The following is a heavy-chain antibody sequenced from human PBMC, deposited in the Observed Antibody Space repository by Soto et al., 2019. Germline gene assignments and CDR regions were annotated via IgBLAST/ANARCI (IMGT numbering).Heavy chain of an antibody. Sequence: QVQLVQSGAEVKKPGSSVKVSCKASGGTFSSYAISWVRQAPGQGLEWMGGIIPIFGTANYAQKFQGRVTITADESTSTAYMELSSLRSEDTAVYYCARDLGWLAYSGYDPFDYWGQGTLVTVSS. CDR1: GGTFSSYA. D-gene: IGHD5-12*01. J-gene: IGHJ4*02. CDR3: ARDLGWLAYSGYDPFDY. CDR2: IIPIFGTA. V-gene: IGHV1-69*01.